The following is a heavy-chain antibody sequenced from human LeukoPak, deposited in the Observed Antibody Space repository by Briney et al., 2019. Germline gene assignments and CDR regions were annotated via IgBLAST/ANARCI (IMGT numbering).Heavy chain of an antibody. Sequence: TGGSLRLSCAASGFSFSDYYMTWIRQAPGKGLEWVSYISSSSGYTNDADSVKGRFTISRDNAKNSLYLQMNSLTTDDTAVYYCARGQWRANYWGQGTLVTVSS. V-gene: IGHV3-11*05. CDR1: GFSFSDYY. J-gene: IGHJ4*02. CDR3: ARGQWRANY. D-gene: IGHD6-19*01. CDR2: ISSSSGYT.